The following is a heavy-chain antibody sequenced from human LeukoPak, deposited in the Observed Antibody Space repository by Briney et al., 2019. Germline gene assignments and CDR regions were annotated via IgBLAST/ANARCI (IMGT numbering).Heavy chain of an antibody. CDR3: AREGPADYGDYVDAFDI. Sequence: PSETLSLTCAVYGGSFSGYYWSWIRQPPGKGLEWIGEINHSGSTNYNPSLKSRVTISVDTSKNQFSLKLSSVTAADTAVYYCAREGPADYGDYVDAFDIWGQGTMVTVSS. CDR1: GGSFSGYY. D-gene: IGHD4-17*01. V-gene: IGHV4-34*01. J-gene: IGHJ3*02. CDR2: INHSGST.